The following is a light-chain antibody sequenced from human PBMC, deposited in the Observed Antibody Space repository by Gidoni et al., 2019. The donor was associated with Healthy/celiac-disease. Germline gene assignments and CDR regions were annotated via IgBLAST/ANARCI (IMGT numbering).Light chain of an antibody. CDR1: SIDVGSYNL. CDR2: EGS. Sequence: QSALTQPASVSGSPGQSITISFTGTSIDVGSYNLVSWYQQPPGKAPKLMIYEGSKRPSGVSNRFSGSKSGNTASLTISGLQAEDEADYYCCSYAGSSTPAVFGGGTQLTVL. V-gene: IGLV2-23*01. J-gene: IGLJ7*01. CDR3: CSYAGSSTPAV.